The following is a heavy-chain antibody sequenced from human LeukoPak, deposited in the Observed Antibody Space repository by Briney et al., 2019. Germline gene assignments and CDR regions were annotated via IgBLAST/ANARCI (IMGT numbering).Heavy chain of an antibody. D-gene: IGHD1-26*01. CDR1: GGSISSYY. J-gene: IGHJ4*02. Sequence: AETLSLTCTVAGGSISSYYWSWIRQPRGKGLAWIGVIYYSGSTNYNLSLKSRVTISVDTSKTQFSLRLSSVTAAATAVYYSARRASGSYGPLTPFDYWGQGTLVTVSS. CDR2: IYYSGST. CDR3: ARRASGSYGPLTPFDY. V-gene: IGHV4-59*08.